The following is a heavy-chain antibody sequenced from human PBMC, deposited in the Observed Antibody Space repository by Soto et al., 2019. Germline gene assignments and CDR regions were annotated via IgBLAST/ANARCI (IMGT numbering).Heavy chain of an antibody. CDR3: KAAVPGGMDV. CDR1: GGSMSSSSYY. Sequence: SETLSLTCTVSGGSMSSSSYYWGWIRQPPGKGLEWIGSIYYSGSTYYNPSLKGRVTISVDTSKNQFSLKLSSVTAADTAVYYCKAAVPGGMDVWGQGTTVTVSS. V-gene: IGHV4-39*01. J-gene: IGHJ6*02. CDR2: IYYSGST. D-gene: IGHD3-10*01.